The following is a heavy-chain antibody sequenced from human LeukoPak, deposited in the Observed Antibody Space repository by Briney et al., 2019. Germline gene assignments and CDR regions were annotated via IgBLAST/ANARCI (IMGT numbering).Heavy chain of an antibody. V-gene: IGHV3-11*01. J-gene: IGHJ3*02. CDR1: GFTFSNAW. CDR2: ISSSGSTI. CDR3: ARGLFLSGYLDAFDI. D-gene: IGHD3-22*01. Sequence: GGSLRLSCAASGFTFSNAWMSWVRQAPGKGLEWVSYISSSGSTIYYADSVKGRFTISRDNAKNSLYLQMNSLRAEDTAVYYCARGLFLSGYLDAFDIWGQGTVVTVSS.